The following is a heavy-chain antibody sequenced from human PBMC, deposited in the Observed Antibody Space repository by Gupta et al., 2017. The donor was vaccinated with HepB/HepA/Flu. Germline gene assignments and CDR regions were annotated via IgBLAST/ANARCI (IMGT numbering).Heavy chain of an antibody. D-gene: IGHD6-19*01. J-gene: IGHJ4*02. Sequence: EVQLLESGGGLLQAGGSLRLSCAAYGFTFSSFDMNLFRQAPGKGLEGVSGSNRDAGKTHYADFVKGWFTITRDNSRNTLSLQMTSLRVEDTAVYYCAKALASGLMFYFDSWGQGTLVTVS. CDR3: AKALASGLMFYFDS. CDR2: SNRDAGKT. V-gene: IGHV3-23*01. CDR1: GFTFSSFD.